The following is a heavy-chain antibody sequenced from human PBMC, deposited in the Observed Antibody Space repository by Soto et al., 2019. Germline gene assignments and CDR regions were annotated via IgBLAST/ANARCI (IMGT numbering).Heavy chain of an antibody. CDR3: ARDRYCSSTSCYADAFDI. CDR1: GFTFSGYW. V-gene: IGHV3-74*01. D-gene: IGHD2-2*01. J-gene: IGHJ3*02. CDR2: INSDGSST. Sequence: PGGSQRLSCAASGFTFSGYWMHWVRQAPGKGLVWVSHINSDGSSTSYADSVKGRFTISRDNAKNTLYLQMNSLRAEDTAVYYCARDRYCSSTSCYADAFDIWGQGTMVTVSS.